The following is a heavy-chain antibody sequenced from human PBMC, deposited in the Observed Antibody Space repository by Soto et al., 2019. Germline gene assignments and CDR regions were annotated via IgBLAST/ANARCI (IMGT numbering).Heavy chain of an antibody. Sequence: QVQLVQSGAEVKKPGASVKVSCKASGYTFTSYGITWVRQAPGQGLEWMGRISAYNGNTNHAQKLQDRVTMTTDTSTSTAYMELRSLRSDDTAVYYCGREGATSRPAEFDNWGQGTLLTVSS. J-gene: IGHJ4*02. CDR2: ISAYNGNT. D-gene: IGHD5-12*01. V-gene: IGHV1-18*01. CDR3: GREGATSRPAEFDN. CDR1: GYTFTSYG.